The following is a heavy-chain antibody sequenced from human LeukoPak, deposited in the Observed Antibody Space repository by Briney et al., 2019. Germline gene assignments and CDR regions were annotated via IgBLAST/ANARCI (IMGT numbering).Heavy chain of an antibody. D-gene: IGHD3-9*01. CDR3: ARDSAYYDILTGVLDY. Sequence: GGSLRLSCAASGFTFSSYSMNWVRQAPGKGLEWVSSISSSSSYIYYADSVKGRFTISRDNAKNSLYLQMNSLRAEDTAVYYCARDSAYYDILTGVLDYWGQGTLVTVSS. V-gene: IGHV3-21*01. CDR2: ISSSSSYI. CDR1: GFTFSSYS. J-gene: IGHJ4*02.